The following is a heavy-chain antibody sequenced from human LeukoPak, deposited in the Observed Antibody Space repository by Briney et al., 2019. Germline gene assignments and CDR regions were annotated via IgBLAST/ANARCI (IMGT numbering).Heavy chain of an antibody. Sequence: ASVKVSCKASGYTFTSYDINWVRQGTGQGLEWMGWMNPNSGNTGYAQKFQGRVTMTRNTSISTAYMELSSLRSEDTAVYYCARDRHGPAVYNWFDPWGQGTLVTVSS. CDR2: MNPNSGNT. J-gene: IGHJ5*02. CDR3: ARDRHGPAVYNWFDP. CDR1: GYTFTSYD. V-gene: IGHV1-8*01. D-gene: IGHD2-2*01.